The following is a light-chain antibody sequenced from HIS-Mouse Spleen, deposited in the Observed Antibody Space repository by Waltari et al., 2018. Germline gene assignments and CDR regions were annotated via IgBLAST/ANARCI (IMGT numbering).Light chain of an antibody. CDR2: QDS. Sequence: SYELTQPPSVSVSPGQTASITCSGDKLGDKYACWYQQKPGQSPVLVIYQDSKRPSGSPERVSGSNSGNTATLTISGTQAMDEADYYCQAWDSSTAVVFGGGTKLTVL. V-gene: IGLV3-1*01. CDR1: KLGDKY. CDR3: QAWDSSTAVV. J-gene: IGLJ2*01.